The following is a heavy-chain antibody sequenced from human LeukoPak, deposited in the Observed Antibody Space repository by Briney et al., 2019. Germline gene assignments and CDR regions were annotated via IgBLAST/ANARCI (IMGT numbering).Heavy chain of an antibody. V-gene: IGHV3-30*02. CDR2: IRYDGSNK. D-gene: IGHD3-10*01. J-gene: IGHJ4*02. CDR1: GFTFSSYG. Sequence: QPGGSLRLSCAASGFTFSSYGMHWVRQAPGKGLEWVAFIRYDGSNKYYADSVKGRFTISRDNSKNTLYLQMNSLRAEDTAVYYCVSAYYGSGSDFDHWGQGALVTVSS. CDR3: VSAYYGSGSDFDH.